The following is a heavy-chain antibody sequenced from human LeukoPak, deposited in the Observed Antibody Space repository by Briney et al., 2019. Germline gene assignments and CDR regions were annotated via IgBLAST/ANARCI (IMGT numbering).Heavy chain of an antibody. CDR1: GFTFSSYA. V-gene: IGHV3-48*02. CDR3: ARDRQQGIPYQPMEY. CDR2: ISSSSSTV. D-gene: IGHD7-27*01. Sequence: GGSLRLSCAASGFTFSSYAMNWVRQAPGKGLEWISYISSSSSTVYYEDSVKGRFTISRDNARNSLYLRMNSLRDEDTAVYYCARDRQQGIPYQPMEYWGQGTLVTVSS. J-gene: IGHJ4*02.